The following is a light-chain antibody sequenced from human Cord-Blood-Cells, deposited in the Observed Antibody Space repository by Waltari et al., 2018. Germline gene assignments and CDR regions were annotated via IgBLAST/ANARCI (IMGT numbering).Light chain of an antibody. CDR3: QQDYSTPIT. J-gene: IGKJ5*01. Sequence: IVMTQSPDSLAVSLGERATINCKSSQSVLYSSNNKNYLAWYQQKPGQPPKLLIYWASSRESGVPDRFSGSGSGTDFTLTISRLQAEDVAVDYCQQDYSTPITFGQGTRLEIK. CDR1: QSVLYSSNNKNY. CDR2: WAS. V-gene: IGKV4-1*01.